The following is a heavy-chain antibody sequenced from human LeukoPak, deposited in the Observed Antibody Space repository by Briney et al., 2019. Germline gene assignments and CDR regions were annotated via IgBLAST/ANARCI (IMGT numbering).Heavy chain of an antibody. V-gene: IGHV4-38-2*01. J-gene: IGHJ4*02. CDR1: GYSISSGYY. CDR3: ARLVPAAISRIGY. D-gene: IGHD2-2*01. Sequence: PSETLSLTCAVSGYSISSGYYWGWIRQPPGKGLEWIGSIHHSGSTYYNPSLKSRVTISVDMSKNQFSLKLSSVTAADTAVYYCARLVPAAISRIGYWGRGALVTVSS. CDR2: IHHSGST.